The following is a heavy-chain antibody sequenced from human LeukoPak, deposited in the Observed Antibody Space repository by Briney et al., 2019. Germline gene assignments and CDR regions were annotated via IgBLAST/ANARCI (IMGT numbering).Heavy chain of an antibody. CDR3: ARTNKVRGVIITTHNDY. J-gene: IGHJ4*02. V-gene: IGHV3-7*01. Sequence: GGSLTLSCAASGFTFSSYWMSWVRQAPGKGLEWVANIKQDGSEKYYVASVKGRFTISRDNAKHSLYLQMNSLRAEDAAVYYCARTNKVRGVIITTHNDYWGQGTLVTVSS. CDR1: GFTFSSYW. CDR2: IKQDGSEK. D-gene: IGHD3-10*01.